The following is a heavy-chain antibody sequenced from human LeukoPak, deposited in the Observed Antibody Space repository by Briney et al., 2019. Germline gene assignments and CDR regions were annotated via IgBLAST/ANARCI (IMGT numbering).Heavy chain of an antibody. J-gene: IGHJ6*03. CDR2: ISGDGGFT. CDR1: GFTFTNYA. V-gene: IGHV3-23*01. D-gene: IGHD5-24*01. CDR3: AKSLQNTFYYYMDV. Sequence: GGSLRLSCVGSGFTFTNYAMNWVRQAPGKGLEWVSTISGDGGFTNYADSVKGRFTFSRDNSKNTLYLQMNSPRAEDTAVYYCAKSLQNTFYYYMDVWGKGTTVTVSS.